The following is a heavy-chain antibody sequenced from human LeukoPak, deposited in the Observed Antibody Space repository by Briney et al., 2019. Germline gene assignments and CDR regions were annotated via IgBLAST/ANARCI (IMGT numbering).Heavy chain of an antibody. CDR1: GFTFSNYW. D-gene: IGHD1-26*01. CDR2: ISYDGSNK. V-gene: IGHV3-30-3*01. CDR3: ARDSSGFDP. Sequence: GGSLRLSCAVSGFTFSNYWMHWVRQAPGKGLEWVAVISYDGSNKYYADSVKGRFTISRDNSKNTLYLQMNSLRAEDTAVYYCARDSSGFDPWGQGTLVTVSS. J-gene: IGHJ5*02.